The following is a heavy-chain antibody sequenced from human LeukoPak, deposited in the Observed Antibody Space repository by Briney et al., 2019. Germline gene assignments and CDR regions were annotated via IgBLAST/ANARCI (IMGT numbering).Heavy chain of an antibody. J-gene: IGHJ6*03. D-gene: IGHD6-6*01. CDR1: GYTFTSYG. Sequence: ASVKVSCKASGYTFTSYGISWVRQAPGQGLEWMGWMNPNSGNTGYAQKFQGRVTITWDTSISTAYMELSSLRSEDTAVYYCARGAAARAKDYYYYYMDVWGKGTTVIVSS. V-gene: IGHV1-8*03. CDR3: ARGAAARAKDYYYYYMDV. CDR2: MNPNSGNT.